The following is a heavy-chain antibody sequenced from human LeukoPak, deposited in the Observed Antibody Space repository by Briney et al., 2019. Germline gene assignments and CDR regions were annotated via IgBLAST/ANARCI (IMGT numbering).Heavy chain of an antibody. D-gene: IGHD5-12*01. CDR1: GFTFSSYA. V-gene: IGHV3-23*01. J-gene: IGHJ3*02. Sequence: GGSLRLSCAASGFTFSSYAMSWVRQAPGKGLEWVSAISASGGGTYYADSVRGRFTVSRDNSKNTLYVQMNTLRAEDTAVYYCAKGRSGYDAFDIWGQGTMVTVSS. CDR2: ISASGGGT. CDR3: AKGRSGYDAFDI.